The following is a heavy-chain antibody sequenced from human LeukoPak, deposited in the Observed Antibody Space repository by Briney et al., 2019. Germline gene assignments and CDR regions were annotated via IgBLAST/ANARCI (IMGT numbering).Heavy chain of an antibody. V-gene: IGHV1-58*02. CDR2: IVVGSGNT. D-gene: IGHD3-3*01. CDR3: AAVPVPPQYYDFWV. J-gene: IGHJ4*02. CDR1: GFTFTSSA. Sequence: GASVKVSFKASGFTFTSSAMQWVRQARGQRLEWIGWIVVGSGNTNYAQKFQERVTIARDMSTSSAYMELSSLRSEDTAVYSCAAVPVPPQYYDFWVGGQGTLVTVSS.